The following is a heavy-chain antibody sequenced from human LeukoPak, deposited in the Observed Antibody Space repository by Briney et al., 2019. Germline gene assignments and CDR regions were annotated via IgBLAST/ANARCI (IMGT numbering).Heavy chain of an antibody. CDR3: ARLPTKLLWFGESENGRFDP. Sequence: ASVKVSCKASGYTFTSYGISWVRQAPGQGLEWMGWISAYNGNTNYAQKLQGRVTMTTDTSTSTAYMELRSLRSDDTAVYYCARLPTKLLWFGESENGRFDPWGQGTLVTVSS. CDR1: GYTFTSYG. V-gene: IGHV1-18*01. D-gene: IGHD3-10*01. CDR2: ISAYNGNT. J-gene: IGHJ5*02.